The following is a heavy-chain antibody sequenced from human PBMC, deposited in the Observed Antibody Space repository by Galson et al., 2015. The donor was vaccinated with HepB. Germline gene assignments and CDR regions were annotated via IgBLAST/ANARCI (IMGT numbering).Heavy chain of an antibody. D-gene: IGHD6-13*01. CDR3: ATDFTRIAAGHDAFDI. Sequence: SVKVSCKVSGYTLTELSMHWVRQAPGKGLEWMGGFDPEDGETIYAQKFQGRVTMTEDTSTDTAYMELSSLRSEDTAVYYCATDFTRIAAGHDAFDIWRQGTMVTVSS. J-gene: IGHJ3*02. CDR1: GYTLTELS. CDR2: FDPEDGET. V-gene: IGHV1-24*01.